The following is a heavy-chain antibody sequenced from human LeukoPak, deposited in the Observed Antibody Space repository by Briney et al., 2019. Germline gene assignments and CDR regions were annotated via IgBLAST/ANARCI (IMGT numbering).Heavy chain of an antibody. CDR1: GYSVSSGYY. J-gene: IGHJ4*02. D-gene: IGHD3-10*01. Sequence: PSETLSLTCAVSGYSVSSGYYWGWIRQPPGKGLEWIGSIYHGGSTYYNPSLKSRVTISVDTSKNQFSLKLSSVTAADTAVYYCARDNRYGSGSSPIDYWGQGTLVTVSS. CDR2: IYHGGST. CDR3: ARDNRYGSGSSPIDY. V-gene: IGHV4-38-2*02.